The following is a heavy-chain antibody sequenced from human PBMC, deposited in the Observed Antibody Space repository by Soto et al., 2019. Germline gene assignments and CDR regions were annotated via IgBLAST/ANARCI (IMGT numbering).Heavy chain of an antibody. V-gene: IGHV3-7*01. D-gene: IGHD3-10*01. J-gene: IGHJ6*02. CDR2: IKQDGSEK. CDR3: ARDMRLLWFGELYYYGMDV. CDR1: GFTFSSYW. Sequence: GGSLRLSCAASGFTFSSYWMSWVRQAPGKGLEWVANIKQDGSEKYYVDSVKGRFTISRDNAKNSLYLQMNSLRAEDTAVYYCARDMRLLWFGELYYYGMDVWGQGTTVTVSS.